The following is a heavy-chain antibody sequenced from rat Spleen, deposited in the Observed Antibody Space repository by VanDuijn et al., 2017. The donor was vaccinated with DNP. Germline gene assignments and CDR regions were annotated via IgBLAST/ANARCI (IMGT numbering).Heavy chain of an antibody. CDR3: ARRRLPYWYFDF. CDR2: INTGSGDT. CDR1: GYTFTTYY. V-gene: IGHV1-43*01. D-gene: IGHD1-4*01. Sequence: QVQLRQSGAEPAKPGSSVKISCKASGYTFTTYYISWIKQTTGQGLEYIGYINTGSGDTNYNEKFKGKATLTVDKSSSTAFMQLSSLTPDDSAVYYCARRRLPYWYFDFWGPGTMVTVSS. J-gene: IGHJ1*01.